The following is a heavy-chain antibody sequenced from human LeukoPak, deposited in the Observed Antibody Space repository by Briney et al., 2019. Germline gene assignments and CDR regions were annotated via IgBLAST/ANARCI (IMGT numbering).Heavy chain of an antibody. J-gene: IGHJ5*02. V-gene: IGHV3-9*01. CDR3: AKGRGIAVAGTSWFDP. D-gene: IGHD6-19*01. CDR2: ISWNSGSI. CDR1: GFTFDDYA. Sequence: GGSLRLSCAASGFTFDDYAMHWVRQAPGKGLEWVSGISWNSGSIGFADSVKGRFTISRDNSKNSLYLQMNSLRAEDTALYYCAKGRGIAVAGTSWFDPWGQGTLVTVSS.